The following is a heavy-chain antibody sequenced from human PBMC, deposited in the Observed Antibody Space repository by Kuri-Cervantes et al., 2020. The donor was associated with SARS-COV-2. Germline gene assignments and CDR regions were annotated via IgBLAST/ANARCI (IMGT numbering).Heavy chain of an antibody. V-gene: IGHV3-11*01. CDR1: GFTFRDYY. CDR3: SRDQVSAAGTANY. D-gene: IGHD6-13*01. J-gene: IGHJ4*02. Sequence: GESLKISCVASGFTFRDYYMSWIRQAPGKGLEWISYISSSDSTTYYADSVKGRFTISRGNAKRTLFLQMNSLRVDDTVVYYCSRDQVSAAGTANYWGQGALVTVSS. CDR2: ISSSDSTT.